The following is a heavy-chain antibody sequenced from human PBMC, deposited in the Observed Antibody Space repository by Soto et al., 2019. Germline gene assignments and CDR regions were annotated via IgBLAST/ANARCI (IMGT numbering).Heavy chain of an antibody. J-gene: IGHJ4*02. D-gene: IGHD6-19*01. Sequence: ASVKVSCKASGYTFTSYGISWVRQAPGQGLEWMGWISAYNGNTNYAQKLQGRVTVTTDTSTSTAYMELRSLRSDDTAVYYCARVERYSSGSLFDYWGQGTLVTVSS. CDR3: ARVERYSSGSLFDY. CDR1: GYTFTSYG. V-gene: IGHV1-18*01. CDR2: ISAYNGNT.